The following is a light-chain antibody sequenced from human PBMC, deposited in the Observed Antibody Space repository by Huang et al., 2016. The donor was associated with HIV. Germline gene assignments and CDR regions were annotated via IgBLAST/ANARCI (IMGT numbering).Light chain of an antibody. V-gene: IGKV1-39*01. CDR3: QQTYGTPTT. J-gene: IGKJ2*01. CDR2: VAS. Sequence: DIQMTQSPSSLSASVGDRVTITCRASQSISEYVHWYQQKPVKAPKLLIYVASTLQSGVPSRISGSGSGKDFTLTIRSLQPEDFATYYCQQTYGTPTTFGQGTKLDIK. CDR1: QSISEY.